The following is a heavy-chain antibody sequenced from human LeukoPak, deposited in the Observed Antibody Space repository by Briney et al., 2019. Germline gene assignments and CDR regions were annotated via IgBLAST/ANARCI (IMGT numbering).Heavy chain of an antibody. CDR1: GFTFSSYE. J-gene: IGHJ4*02. Sequence: AGGSLRLSCAASGFTFSSYEMNWVRQAPGKGLEWVSSISSSSSYIYYADSVKGRFTISRDNAKNSLYLQMNSLRAEDTAVYYCAREFWSGYYSSDYWGQGTLVTVSP. V-gene: IGHV3-21*01. D-gene: IGHD3-3*01. CDR3: AREFWSGYYSSDY. CDR2: ISSSSSYI.